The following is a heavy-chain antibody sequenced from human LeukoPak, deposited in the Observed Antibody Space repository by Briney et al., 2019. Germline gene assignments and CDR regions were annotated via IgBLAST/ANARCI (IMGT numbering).Heavy chain of an antibody. V-gene: IGHV4-59*01. CDR2: IYYSGST. Sequence: PSETLSLTCTVSGGSISSYYWSWIRQSPGKGLEWIGYIYYSGSTNYSPSLKSRVTISVDTSKNQFSLKLSSVTAADTAVYYCARVKGNWNDVHYYYYGMDVWGKGTTVTVSS. D-gene: IGHD1-1*01. J-gene: IGHJ6*04. CDR1: GGSISSYY. CDR3: ARVKGNWNDVHYYYYGMDV.